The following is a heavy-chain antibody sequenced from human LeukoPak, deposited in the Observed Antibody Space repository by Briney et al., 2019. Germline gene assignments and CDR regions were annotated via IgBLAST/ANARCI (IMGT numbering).Heavy chain of an antibody. V-gene: IGHV3-9*01. CDR3: AKDMGGVATTPFDY. CDR1: GFTIDDYA. D-gene: IGHD5-12*01. CDR2: ISWNSGSI. J-gene: IGHJ4*02. Sequence: GRSLRLSCAASGFTIDDYAMHWVRQAPGKGLEWVSGISWNSGSIGYADSVKGRFTISRDNAKNSLYLQMNSLRAEDTALYYCAKDMGGVATTPFDYWGQGTLVTVSS.